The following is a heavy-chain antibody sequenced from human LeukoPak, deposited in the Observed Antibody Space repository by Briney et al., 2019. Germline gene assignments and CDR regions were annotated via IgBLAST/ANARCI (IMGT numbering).Heavy chain of an antibody. CDR2: ISYDGSNK. J-gene: IGHJ6*02. D-gene: IGHD3-9*01. Sequence: GGSLRLSCAASGFTFSSYATHWVRQAPGKGLEWVAVISYDGSNKFYADSVKGRFTISRDNSKNTLYLQMNSLRAEDTAVYYCARDLIRMTYYDILTGYYPCAMDVWGQGTTVTVSS. CDR3: ARDLIRMTYYDILTGYYPCAMDV. V-gene: IGHV3-30*04. CDR1: GFTFSSYA.